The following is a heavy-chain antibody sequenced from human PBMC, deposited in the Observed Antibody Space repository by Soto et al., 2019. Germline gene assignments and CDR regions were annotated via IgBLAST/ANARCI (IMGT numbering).Heavy chain of an antibody. V-gene: IGHV3-64*01. CDR1: GFIFSNYA. CDR2: ISSNGANT. D-gene: IGHD1-26*01. Sequence: GGSLRLSCAASGFIFSNYAMHWVRQAPGKGLEYVSAISSNGANTYYANSVKGRFIISRDNSKNMMYLQMGGLRAEDMAVYYCARAAGADDYWGQGTLVTVSS. J-gene: IGHJ4*02. CDR3: ARAAGADDY.